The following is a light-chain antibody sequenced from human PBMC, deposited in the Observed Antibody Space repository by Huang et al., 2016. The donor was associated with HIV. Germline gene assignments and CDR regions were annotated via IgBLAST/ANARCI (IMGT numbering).Light chain of an antibody. J-gene: IGKJ2*01. CDR3: QQYYNWPPYT. V-gene: IGKV3-15*01. CDR2: GAS. Sequence: EIVMTQSPGTLSVSPGERATLSCRASQSISSNSAWYHQKPGQAPRLRIYGASTRATGVPARFSGSGSGTEFTLTISSLQSEDFAVYYCQQYYNWPPYTFGQGTKLEIK. CDR1: QSISSN.